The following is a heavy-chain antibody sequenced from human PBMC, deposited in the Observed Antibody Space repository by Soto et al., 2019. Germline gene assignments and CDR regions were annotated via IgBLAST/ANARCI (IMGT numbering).Heavy chain of an antibody. D-gene: IGHD4-17*01. V-gene: IGHV3-30*18. CDR1: GFTFSSYG. CDR2: ISYDGSNK. CDR3: ANGEGDYPYYYYGMDV. Sequence: QVQLVESGGGVVQPGRSLRLSCAASGFTFSSYGMHWVRQAPGKGLEWVAVISYDGSNKYYADSVKGRFTISRDNSKNTLYLQMNSLRAEDTAVYYCANGEGDYPYYYYGMDVWGQGTTVTVSS. J-gene: IGHJ6*02.